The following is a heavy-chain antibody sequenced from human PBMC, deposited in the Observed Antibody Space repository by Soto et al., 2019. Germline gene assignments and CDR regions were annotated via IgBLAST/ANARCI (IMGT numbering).Heavy chain of an antibody. Sequence: EVQLVESGGGLVQPGGSLRLSCAASGFTFRSSWMHWVRQAPGKGLEWVSRVNSDGSTTNYADSVKGRFTISRDNAKNTLYLQLNSLRVEDTAVYYCARDNYYGMDVWGQGTTVTVSS. CDR2: VNSDGSTT. CDR3: ARDNYYGMDV. CDR1: GFTFRSSW. V-gene: IGHV3-74*01. J-gene: IGHJ6*02.